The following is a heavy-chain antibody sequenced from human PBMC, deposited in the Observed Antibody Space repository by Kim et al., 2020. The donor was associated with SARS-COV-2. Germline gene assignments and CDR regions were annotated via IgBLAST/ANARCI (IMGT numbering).Heavy chain of an antibody. CDR1: GFTVTSSH. D-gene: IGHD2-8*02. J-gene: IGHJ4*02. CDR2: IYSFART. CDR3: LRDTGGH. Sequence: GGSLRLSCSLSGFTVTSSHMYWVRQAPGKGLEFVSIIYSFARTYYADSVMGRFIISRDDSKNMLYLHMNSLRADDTAVYYCLRDTGGHWGQGTLVTVSA. V-gene: IGHV3-53*01.